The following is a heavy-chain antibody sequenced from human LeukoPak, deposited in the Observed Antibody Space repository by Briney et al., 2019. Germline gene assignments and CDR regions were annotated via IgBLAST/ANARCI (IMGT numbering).Heavy chain of an antibody. D-gene: IGHD6-13*01. CDR2: IYYSGGT. CDR3: ARGESWYSSSWYGDYYYGMDV. Sequence: PSETLSLTCTVSGGSISSYYWSWIRQPPGKGLEWIGYIYYSGGTNYNPPLKSRVTISVDTSKNQFSLKLSSVTAADTAVYYCARGESWYSSSWYGDYYYGMDVWGQGTTVTVSS. V-gene: IGHV4-59*12. CDR1: GGSISSYY. J-gene: IGHJ6*02.